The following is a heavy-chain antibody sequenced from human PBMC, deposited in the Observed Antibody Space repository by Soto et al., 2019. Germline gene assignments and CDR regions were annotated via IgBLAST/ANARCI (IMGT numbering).Heavy chain of an antibody. J-gene: IGHJ6*02. CDR2: IYPGDSDT. CDR3: ARLDCSTRRCYSGKFYYGMDV. D-gene: IGHD2-2*01. Sequence: PGESLKISCKASGYGFSNYWIGWVRQMPGKGLELMGIIYPGDSDTRYSPSFQGQVTISADKSISTAYLQWSGLKASDTAMYYCARLDCSTRRCYSGKFYYGMDVWGQGTTVTVSS. CDR1: GYGFSNYW. V-gene: IGHV5-51*01.